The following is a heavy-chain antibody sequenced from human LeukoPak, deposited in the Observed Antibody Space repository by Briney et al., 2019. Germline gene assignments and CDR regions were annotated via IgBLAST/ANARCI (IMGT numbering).Heavy chain of an antibody. J-gene: IGHJ3*02. CDR3: ARAEDCSSTSCPRAFDI. D-gene: IGHD2-2*01. V-gene: IGHV3-74*01. Sequence: GGSLRLSCAASRFTFSTYWMHWVRQAPGKGLVWVSRINTDGSNTNYADSVKGRFTISRDNAENTLYLQMNSLRAEDTAVYYCARAEDCSSTSCPRAFDIWGQGTMVTVSS. CDR2: INTDGSNT. CDR1: RFTFSTYW.